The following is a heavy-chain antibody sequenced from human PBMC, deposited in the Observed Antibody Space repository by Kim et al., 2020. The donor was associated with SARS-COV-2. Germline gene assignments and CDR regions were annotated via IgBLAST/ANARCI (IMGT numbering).Heavy chain of an antibody. CDR2: IYYSGST. CDR1: GGSISSYY. V-gene: IGHV4-59*01. CDR3: ARAGGYSYGFNYYYYGMDV. D-gene: IGHD5-18*01. Sequence: SETLSLTCTVSGGSISSYYWSWIRQPPGKGLEWIGYIYYSGSTNYNPSLKSRVTISVDTSKNQFSLKLSSVTAADTAVYYCARAGGYSYGFNYYYYGMDVWGQGTTVTVSS. J-gene: IGHJ6*02.